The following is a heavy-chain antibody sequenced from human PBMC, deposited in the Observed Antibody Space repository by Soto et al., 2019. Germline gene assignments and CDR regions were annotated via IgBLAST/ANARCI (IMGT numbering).Heavy chain of an antibody. J-gene: IGHJ4*02. CDR3: ASPPHCSGGSCYSA. V-gene: IGHV5-10-1*01. Sequence: GESLKVSCKGSGYSFTSYRISWVRQKPGKGLEWMGRIDPSDSYTNYSPSFQGHVTISADKSISTAYLQWSSLKASDTAMYYCASPPHCSGGSCYSAWGQGTLVTVSS. CDR1: GYSFTSYR. D-gene: IGHD2-15*01. CDR2: IDPSDSYT.